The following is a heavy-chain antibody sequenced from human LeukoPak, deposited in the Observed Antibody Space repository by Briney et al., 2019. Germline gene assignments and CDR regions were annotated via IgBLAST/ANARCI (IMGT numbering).Heavy chain of an antibody. J-gene: IGHJ6*02. Sequence: SETLSLTCTVSGGSISSYYWSWIRQPPGKGLEWIGYIYYSGSTNYNPSLKGRVTISVDTSKNQFSLKLNSVTATDTAVYYCARSGTSRYYFYGMDVWGQGTTVTVSS. CDR2: IYYSGST. V-gene: IGHV4-59*08. D-gene: IGHD1/OR15-1a*01. CDR3: ARSGTSRYYFYGMDV. CDR1: GGSISSYY.